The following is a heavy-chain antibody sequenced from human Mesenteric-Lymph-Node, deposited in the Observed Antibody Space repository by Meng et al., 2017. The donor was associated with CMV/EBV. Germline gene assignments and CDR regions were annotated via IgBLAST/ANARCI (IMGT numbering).Heavy chain of an antibody. J-gene: IGHJ4*02. CDR2: IYYSGST. CDR1: GGSISSSSYY. Sequence: SETLSLTCTVSGGSISSSSYYWGWIRQPPGKGLERIGSIYYSGSTYYNPSLKSRVTISVDTSKNQFSLKLSSVTAADTAVYYCARDQDSNVPNFDYWGQGTLVTVSS. D-gene: IGHD4-11*01. CDR3: ARDQDSNVPNFDY. V-gene: IGHV4-39*07.